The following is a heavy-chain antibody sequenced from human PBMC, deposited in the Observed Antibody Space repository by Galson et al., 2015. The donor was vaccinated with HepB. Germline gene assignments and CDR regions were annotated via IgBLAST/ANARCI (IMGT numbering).Heavy chain of an antibody. CDR1: GFSFNNVW. CDR3: ARGGFTSSWFWVD. CDR2: LKPDGSET. V-gene: IGHV3-7*01. J-gene: IGHJ4*02. Sequence: SLRLSCAVSGFSFNNVWMTWVRQAPGRGPEWVASLKPDGSETSYVGSVEGRFVVSRDNAKNSLYLQMNSLRAEDTAVYYCARGGFTSSWFWVDWGQGTLVTVSS. D-gene: IGHD3-10*01.